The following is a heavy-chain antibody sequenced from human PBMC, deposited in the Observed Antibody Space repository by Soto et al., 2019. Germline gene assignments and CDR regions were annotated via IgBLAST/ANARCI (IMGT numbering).Heavy chain of an antibody. Sequence: EVQVLESGGDLVQPGGSLRLSCAASGFTIRNYAMSWVRQVPGKALEWVSGISGNSDRTYYADFVKGRFTISKDTSRNTLHLEMHRLRVEDTAVYHCEGSWTWGSGTMVTCSS. V-gene: IGHV3-23*01. CDR2: ISGNSDRT. CDR3: EGSWT. D-gene: IGHD5-12*01. J-gene: IGHJ3*01. CDR1: GFTIRNYA.